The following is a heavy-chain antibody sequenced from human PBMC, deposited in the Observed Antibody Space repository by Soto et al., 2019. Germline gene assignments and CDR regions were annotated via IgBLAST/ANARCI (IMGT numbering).Heavy chain of an antibody. CDR1: GGSISSGDYY. D-gene: IGHD3-3*01. CDR3: ARWWSGSRQGFDP. J-gene: IGHJ5*02. V-gene: IGHV4-31*03. CDR2: IYYSGST. Sequence: QVQLQESGPGLVKPSQTLSLTCTVSGGSISSGDYYWSWIRQHPGKGLEWIGYIYYSGSTYYNPSIKSRVTISVDTFKNQFSLKLSSVTAADTAVYYCARWWSGSRQGFDPWGQGTLVTVSS.